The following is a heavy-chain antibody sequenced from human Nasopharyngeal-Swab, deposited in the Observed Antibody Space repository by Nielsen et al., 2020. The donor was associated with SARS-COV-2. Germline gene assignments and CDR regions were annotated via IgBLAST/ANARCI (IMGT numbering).Heavy chain of an antibody. D-gene: IGHD6-19*01. J-gene: IGHJ5*01. V-gene: IGHV3-66*01. CDR3: ATSDWYSFVDS. CDR1: GFTVSRKY. Sequence: GESLKISCAASGFTVSRKYMTWVRPAPGKGLEWVSVFYRGGSTYYAESVKGRFTISRDISKNTLDLQMNSLRVEDTAVYYCATSDWYSFVDSWGQGTLVTVSS. CDR2: FYRGGST.